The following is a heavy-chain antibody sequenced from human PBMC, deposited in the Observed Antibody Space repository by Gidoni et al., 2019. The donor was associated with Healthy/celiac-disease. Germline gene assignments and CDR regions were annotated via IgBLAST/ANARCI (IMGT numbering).Heavy chain of an antibody. CDR2: ISYDGSNK. J-gene: IGHJ5*02. D-gene: IGHD3-3*01. CDR3: AREVLYYDFWSGYLGGQEFDP. CDR1: GFTFSSYA. Sequence: QVQLVESGGGVVQPGRSLRLSCAASGFTFSSYAMHWVRQAPGKGLEWVAVISYDGSNKYYADSVKGRFTISRDNSKNTLYLQMNSLRAEDTAVYYCAREVLYYDFWSGYLGGQEFDPWGQGTLVTVSS. V-gene: IGHV3-30-3*01.